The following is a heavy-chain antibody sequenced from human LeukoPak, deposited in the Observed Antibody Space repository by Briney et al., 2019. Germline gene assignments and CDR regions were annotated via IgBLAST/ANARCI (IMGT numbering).Heavy chain of an antibody. CDR3: AKATGDIGHYYFDS. V-gene: IGHV3-23*01. J-gene: IGHJ4*02. CDR2: ITTTGGST. CDR1: GFIFRNYV. D-gene: IGHD2-21*02. Sequence: GGSLRLSCAASGFIFRNYVMRWVRQAPGKRLAWVSTITTTGGSTDYADSVKGRFTISRDNSKDTLYLQMNSLRAEDTAVYYCAKATGDIGHYYFDSWGQGTLVTVSS.